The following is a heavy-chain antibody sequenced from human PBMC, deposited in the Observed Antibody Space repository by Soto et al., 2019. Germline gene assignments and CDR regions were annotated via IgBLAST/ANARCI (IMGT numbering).Heavy chain of an antibody. D-gene: IGHD1-20*01. CDR1: GGTFSSYA. Sequence: SVKVSCKASGGTFSSYAISWVRQAPGQGLEWMGGIIPIFGTANYAQKFQGRVTITADESTSTAYMELSSLRSEDPAVYYCARYASARITGTIRYNWFDPWGQGTLVTVSS. J-gene: IGHJ5*02. V-gene: IGHV1-69*13. CDR3: ARYASARITGTIRYNWFDP. CDR2: IIPIFGTA.